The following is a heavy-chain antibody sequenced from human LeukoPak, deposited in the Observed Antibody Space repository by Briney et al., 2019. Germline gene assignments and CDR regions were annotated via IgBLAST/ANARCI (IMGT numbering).Heavy chain of an antibody. J-gene: IGHJ4*02. CDR1: GFRFSSYA. CDR3: ARDFVGSFDY. V-gene: IGHV3-30-3*01. D-gene: IGHD1-26*01. Sequence: GGSLRLSCAASGFRFSSYAMSWVRQAPGKGLEWVAVISYDGSNKYYADSVKGRFTISRDNSKNTLYLQMNSLRAEDTAVYYCARDFVGSFDYWGQGTLVTVSS. CDR2: ISYDGSNK.